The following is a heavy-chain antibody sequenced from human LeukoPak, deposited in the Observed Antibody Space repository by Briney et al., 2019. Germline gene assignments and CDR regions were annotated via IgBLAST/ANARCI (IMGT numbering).Heavy chain of an antibody. J-gene: IGHJ5*02. Sequence: GGSLRLSCAASGFTFSSYAMSWVRQAPGKGLEWISAISGSGGSTYYADSVKGRFTISRDNSKNTPYLQMNSLRAEDTAVYYCAKGEGGRVAAYNWFDPWGQGTLVTVSS. CDR2: ISGSGGST. D-gene: IGHD6-6*01. CDR1: GFTFSSYA. V-gene: IGHV3-23*01. CDR3: AKGEGGRVAAYNWFDP.